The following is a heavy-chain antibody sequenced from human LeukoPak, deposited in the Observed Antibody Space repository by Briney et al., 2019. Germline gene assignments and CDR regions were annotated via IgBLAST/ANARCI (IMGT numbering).Heavy chain of an antibody. CDR2: NSSASSTI. V-gene: IGHV3-48*02. J-gene: IGHJ3*02. D-gene: IGHD3-22*01. Sequence: PGGSLRLSCAASGFTFRSYSMHWVRQAPGKGLEWVSYNSSASSTIYYADSVKGRFTITRDNAKNSLYLQMNSLRDEDTAVYYCARAAPYYYDSSGYSAFDSWGQGTMVTVSA. CDR1: GFTFRSYS. CDR3: ARAAPYYYDSSGYSAFDS.